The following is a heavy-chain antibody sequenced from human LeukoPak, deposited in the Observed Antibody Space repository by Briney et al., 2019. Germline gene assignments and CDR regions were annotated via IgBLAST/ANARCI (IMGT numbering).Heavy chain of an antibody. CDR1: GFTFSSYS. CDR2: ISSSSYI. D-gene: IGHD1-26*01. J-gene: IGHJ4*02. Sequence: GGSLRLSCAASGFTFSSYSMNWVRQAPGKGLEWVSSISSSSYIYYADSVKGRFTISRDNAKNSLYLQMNSLRAEDTAVYYCASSGSYPLYYFDYWGQGTLVTVSS. V-gene: IGHV3-21*01. CDR3: ASSGSYPLYYFDY.